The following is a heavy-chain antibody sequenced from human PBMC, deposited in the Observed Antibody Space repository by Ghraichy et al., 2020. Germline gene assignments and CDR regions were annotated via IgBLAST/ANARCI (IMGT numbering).Heavy chain of an antibody. CDR3: AGRRMGDALDM. Sequence: LSLTCAVSGFTVSDNYMAWVRQAPGKGLECVSVIYSDISIYYADSVKGRFTISRDNSKNTLFLQMNGLRAEDTALYYCAGRRMGDALDMWGQETMVTVSS. J-gene: IGHJ3*02. D-gene: IGHD2-8*01. CDR1: GFTVSDNY. CDR2: IYSDISI. V-gene: IGHV3-53*01.